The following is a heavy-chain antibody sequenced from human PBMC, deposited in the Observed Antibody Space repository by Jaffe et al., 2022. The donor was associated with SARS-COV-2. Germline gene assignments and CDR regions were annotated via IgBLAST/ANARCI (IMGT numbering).Heavy chain of an antibody. J-gene: IGHJ4*02. CDR1: GFTFSSYG. CDR3: AKKSKMTTVTSWSLDY. D-gene: IGHD4-17*01. CDR2: ISYEGSNK. Sequence: QVQLVESGGGVVQPGRSLRLSCAASGFTFSSYGMYWVRQAPGKGLEWVAVISYEGSNKDYEDSVKGRFTISRDNSKKTLYLQMNSLRVEDTAVYYCAKKSKMTTVTSWSLDYWGQGTLVTVSS. V-gene: IGHV3-30*18.